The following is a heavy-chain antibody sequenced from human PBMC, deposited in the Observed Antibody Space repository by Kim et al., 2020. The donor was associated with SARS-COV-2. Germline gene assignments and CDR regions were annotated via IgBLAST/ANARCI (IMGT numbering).Heavy chain of an antibody. Sequence: GGSLRLSCVVSGFTFSSYEMNWVRQAPGKGLEWVSYIGGSGSPIYYTDSVKGRFTISRDNAKNSLYPQMSSLRAEDTGVYYCVTSRGVRGSGGQGTLVTVSS. CDR1: GFTFSSYE. V-gene: IGHV3-48*03. CDR2: IGGSGSPI. D-gene: IGHD3-10*01. CDR3: VTSRGVRGS. J-gene: IGHJ4*02.